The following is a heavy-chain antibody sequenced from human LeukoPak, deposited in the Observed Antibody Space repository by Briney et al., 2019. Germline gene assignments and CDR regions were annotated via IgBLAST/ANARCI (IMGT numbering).Heavy chain of an antibody. CDR1: GDSISRYY. V-gene: IGHV4-59*01. CDR3: ARGNSNDHLAWFGP. CDR2: IYYSGST. Sequence: SETLSLTCTVSGDSISRYYWSWIRQPPGKGLEWIGYIYYSGSTNYNPSLKSRVTMSVDTSKNQFSLKLSSVTAADTAVYYCARGNSNDHLAWFGPWGQGTLVSVSS. J-gene: IGHJ5*02. D-gene: IGHD2/OR15-2a*01.